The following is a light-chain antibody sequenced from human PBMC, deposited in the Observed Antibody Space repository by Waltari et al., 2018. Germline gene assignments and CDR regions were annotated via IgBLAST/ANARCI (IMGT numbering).Light chain of an antibody. CDR1: QSVGRG. CDR3: QHYVRLPVT. Sequence: LTQSPGTLSSSAGERATLSCRASQSVGRGLAWYQQKPGQAPRLLIYDASIRATGVPDRFSGSGSGTDFSLTISSLESEDVAIYYCQHYVRLPVTFGQGTKVE. V-gene: IGKV3-20*01. CDR2: DAS. J-gene: IGKJ1*01.